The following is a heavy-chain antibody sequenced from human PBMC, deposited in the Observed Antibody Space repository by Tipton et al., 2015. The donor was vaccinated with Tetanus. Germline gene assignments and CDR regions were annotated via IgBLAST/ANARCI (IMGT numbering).Heavy chain of an antibody. V-gene: IGHV1-69*09. D-gene: IGHD3-22*01. CDR3: ARDRHDSSSPDY. Sequence: QVQLVQSGAEVKKPGSSVKVSCKASGGTFSSYTISWVRQAPGQGLEWMGRIIPILGIANYAQKFQGRVTITADKSTSTAYMELSSLRSEDTAVYYCARDRHDSSSPDYWGQGTLVTVSS. J-gene: IGHJ4*02. CDR1: GGTFSSYT. CDR2: IIPILGIA.